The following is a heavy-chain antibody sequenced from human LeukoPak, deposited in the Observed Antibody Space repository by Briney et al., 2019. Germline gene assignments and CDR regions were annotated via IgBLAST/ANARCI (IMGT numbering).Heavy chain of an antibody. CDR3: ARDYGDPGGWFDP. Sequence: GGSLRLSCAASGFTFSSYGMHWVRQAPGKGLEWVAVIWYDGSNKYYADSVKGRFTISRDNSKNTLYLQMNSLRAEDTAVYYCARDYGDPGGWFDPWGQGTLATASS. D-gene: IGHD4-17*01. V-gene: IGHV3-33*01. CDR2: IWYDGSNK. J-gene: IGHJ5*02. CDR1: GFTFSSYG.